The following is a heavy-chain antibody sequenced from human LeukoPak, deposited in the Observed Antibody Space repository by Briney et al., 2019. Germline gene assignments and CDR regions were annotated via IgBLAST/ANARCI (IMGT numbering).Heavy chain of an antibody. CDR2: IYTSGST. V-gene: IGHV4-4*07. CDR3: ARDSSGWSRNYGFDY. Sequence: SETLSLTCTVSGGSISSYYWSWIRQPAGKGLEWIGRIYTSGSTNYNPSLKSRVTMSVDTSKNQFSLKLSSETAADTAVYYGARDSSGWSRNYGFDYWGQGTLVTVSS. J-gene: IGHJ4*02. D-gene: IGHD6-19*01. CDR1: GGSISSYY.